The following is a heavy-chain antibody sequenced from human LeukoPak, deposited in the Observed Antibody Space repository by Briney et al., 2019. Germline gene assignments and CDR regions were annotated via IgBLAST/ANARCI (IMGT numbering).Heavy chain of an antibody. J-gene: IGHJ4*02. CDR3: ARGYLNPFMSIFDY. D-gene: IGHD6-6*01. V-gene: IGHV4-31*03. CDR1: GGSLSSGGYY. CDR2: IYYSGST. Sequence: SQTLSLTCTVSGGSLSSGGYYWSWIRQPPGKGLEWIGYIYYSGSTYYNPSLKSRVTISVDTSKNQFSLKLSSVTAADTAVYYCARGYLNPFMSIFDYWGQGTLVTVSS.